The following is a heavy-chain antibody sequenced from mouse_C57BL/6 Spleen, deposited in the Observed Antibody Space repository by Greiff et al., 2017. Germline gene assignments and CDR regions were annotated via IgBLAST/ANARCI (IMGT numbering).Heavy chain of an antibody. D-gene: IGHD2-1*01. J-gene: IGHJ4*01. CDR2: IYPRSGNT. Sequence: QVHVKQSGAELARPGASVKLSCKASGYTFTSYGISWVKQRTGQGLEWIGEIYPRSGNTYYNEKFKGKATLTADKSSSTAYMELRSLTSEDSAVYFCARRGLGNYGGYAMDYWGQGTSVTVSS. CDR1: GYTFTSYG. CDR3: ARRGLGNYGGYAMDY. V-gene: IGHV1-81*01.